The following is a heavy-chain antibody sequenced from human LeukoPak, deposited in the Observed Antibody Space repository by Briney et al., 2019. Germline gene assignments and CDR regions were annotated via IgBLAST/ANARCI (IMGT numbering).Heavy chain of an antibody. CDR2: INSDGSST. CDR3: ARDLNTAMVIEY. J-gene: IGHJ4*02. Sequence: PGGSLRLSCAVSGFTFSNYWMHWVRHAPGKGLVWVSRINSDGSSTSYADAVKGRFTISRDNAQNTLYLQMNSLRGDDTAVYYCARDLNTAMVIEYWGQGTLVTVSS. V-gene: IGHV3-74*01. D-gene: IGHD5-18*01. CDR1: GFTFSNYW.